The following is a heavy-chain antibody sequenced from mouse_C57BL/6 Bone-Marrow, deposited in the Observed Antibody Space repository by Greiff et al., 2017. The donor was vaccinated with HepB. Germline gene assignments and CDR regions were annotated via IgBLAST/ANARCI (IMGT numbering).Heavy chain of an antibody. Sequence: LVESGAELVRPGASVKLSCKASGYTFTDYYINWVKQRPGQGLEWIARIYPGSGNNYYNEKFKGKATLTAEKSSSTAYMQLSSLTSEDSAVYFCARWGTNWERGAWFAYWGQGTLVTVSA. D-gene: IGHD4-1*01. CDR3: ARWGTNWERGAWFAY. CDR2: IYPGSGNN. V-gene: IGHV1-76*01. CDR1: GYTFTDYY. J-gene: IGHJ3*01.